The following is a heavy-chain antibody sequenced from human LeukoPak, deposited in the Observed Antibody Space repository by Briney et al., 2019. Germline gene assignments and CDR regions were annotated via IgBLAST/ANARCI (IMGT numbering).Heavy chain of an antibody. Sequence: GASVKVSCKVSGHSLTKFSMEWVRQAPGKGLEWMGGFDPERSETIHAQKFQGRFTMTEDTSTDTAYMELNSLTSEDTAVYYCATRSIVYDFWGQGTLVTVSS. CDR1: GHSLTKFS. CDR3: ATRSIVYDF. D-gene: IGHD1-26*01. J-gene: IGHJ4*02. V-gene: IGHV1-24*01. CDR2: FDPERSET.